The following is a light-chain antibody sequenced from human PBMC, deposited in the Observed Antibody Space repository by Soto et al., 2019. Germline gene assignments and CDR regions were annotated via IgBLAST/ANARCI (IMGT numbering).Light chain of an antibody. J-gene: IGKJ1*01. CDR2: AAS. CDR3: QQCYSTPRT. V-gene: IGKV1-39*01. CDR1: QSTSSY. Sequence: DIQMTPSPSSLSASVGDRVSITCLASQSTSSYLDWYQQKPGKAPKLLIYAASTLQGGVPSRFSGSGSGTDFTLTISRLQPDDFATYYCQQCYSTPRTFGQGTKVDIK.